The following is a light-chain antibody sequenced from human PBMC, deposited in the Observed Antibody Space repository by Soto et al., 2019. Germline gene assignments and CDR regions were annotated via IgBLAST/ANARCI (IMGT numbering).Light chain of an antibody. Sequence: QLVLTQSPSASASLGASVKLTCTLSSGHSSYAIAWHQQQPEKGPRYLMKLNSDGSHSKGDGIPDRFSGSSSGAERYLTIASLQSEDEADCYCQTWGTGTYLVFGGETKLTVL. CDR2: LNSDGSH. CDR3: QTWGTGTYLV. CDR1: SGHSSYA. J-gene: IGLJ2*01. V-gene: IGLV4-69*01.